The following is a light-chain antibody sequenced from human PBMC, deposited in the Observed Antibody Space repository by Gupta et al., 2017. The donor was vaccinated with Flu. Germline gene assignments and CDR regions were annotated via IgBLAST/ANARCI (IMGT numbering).Light chain of an antibody. CDR3: HQRSSRPPLT. V-gene: IGKV3-11*01. CDR2: DAS. J-gene: IGKJ4*01. Sequence: PLLLSPGDNATPSCRASQSVIAYLAWYQHKPGQAPRHLINDASTTAPGVPARISGSRYGTEYTLSISSLEQEDYAVNYCHQRSSRPPLTFGGGTKVEI. CDR1: QSVIAY.